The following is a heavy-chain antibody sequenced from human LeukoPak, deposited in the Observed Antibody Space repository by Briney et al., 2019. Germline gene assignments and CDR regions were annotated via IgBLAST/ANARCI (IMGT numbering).Heavy chain of an antibody. Sequence: GGSLRLSCAASGFTFSNYGMHWVRQTPGKGLEWAAITWYDGINKYYADSVKGRFTISRDNSKNTLYLQMNSLRAEDTAVYYCARAPTKEGHNFLDYWGQGTLVTVSS. CDR2: TWYDGINK. V-gene: IGHV3-33*08. D-gene: IGHD2/OR15-2a*01. CDR1: GFTFSNYG. J-gene: IGHJ4*02. CDR3: ARAPTKEGHNFLDY.